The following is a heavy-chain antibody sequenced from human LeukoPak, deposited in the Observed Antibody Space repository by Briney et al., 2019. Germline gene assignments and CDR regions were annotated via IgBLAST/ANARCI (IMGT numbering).Heavy chain of an antibody. CDR2: INRSGST. CDR3: ARGSTVVTRQYNWFDP. Sequence: PSETLSLTCAVYGGSFSGYYWSWIRQPPGKGLEWIGEINRSGSTNYNPSLKSRVTISVDTSKNQFSLKLSSVTAADTAVYYCARGSTVVTRQYNWFDPWGQGTLVTVSS. V-gene: IGHV4-34*01. D-gene: IGHD4-23*01. CDR1: GGSFSGYY. J-gene: IGHJ5*02.